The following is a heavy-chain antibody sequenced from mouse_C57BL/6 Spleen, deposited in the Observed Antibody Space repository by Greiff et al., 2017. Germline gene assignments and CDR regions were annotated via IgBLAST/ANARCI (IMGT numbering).Heavy chain of an antibody. Sequence: EVKLMESGPELVKPGASVKISCKASGYSFTGYYMHWVKQSHGNILDWIGYIYPYNGVSSYNQKFKGKATLTVDKSSSTAYMELRSLTSEDSAVYYCATLTGDAWFAYWGQGTLVTVSA. CDR1: GYSFTGYY. V-gene: IGHV1-31*01. CDR3: ATLTGDAWFAY. D-gene: IGHD4-1*01. CDR2: IYPYNGVS. J-gene: IGHJ3*01.